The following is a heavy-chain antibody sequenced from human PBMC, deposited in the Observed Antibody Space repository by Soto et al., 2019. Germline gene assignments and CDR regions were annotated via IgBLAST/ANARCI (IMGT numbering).Heavy chain of an antibody. CDR2: IITIFGTA. Sequence: QVQLVQSGAEVKKPGSSVKVSCKASGGTFSNYAFSWVRQAPGQGLEWVGGIITIFGTANYAQKFQGRVTITADESTRTTYMELSSQLSKDTAVYYCEREDSGDARFAFWGDGTL. CDR1: GGTFSNYA. J-gene: IGHJ2*01. V-gene: IGHV1-69*01. D-gene: IGHD5-12*01. CDR3: EREDSGDARFAF.